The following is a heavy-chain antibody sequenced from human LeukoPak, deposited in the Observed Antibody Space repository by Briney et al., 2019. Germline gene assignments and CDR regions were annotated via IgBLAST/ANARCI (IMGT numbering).Heavy chain of an antibody. CDR1: GYSISSGYY. CDR2: IYHSGST. V-gene: IGHV4-38-2*02. J-gene: IGHJ4*02. D-gene: IGHD3-9*01. Sequence: SETLSLTCTVSGYSISSGYYWGWIRQPPGKGLEWIGSIYHSGSTYYNPSLKSRVTISVDTSKNQFSLKLSSVTAADTAVYYCARVRYFDWLLPYYFDYWGQGTLVTVSS. CDR3: ARVRYFDWLLPYYFDY.